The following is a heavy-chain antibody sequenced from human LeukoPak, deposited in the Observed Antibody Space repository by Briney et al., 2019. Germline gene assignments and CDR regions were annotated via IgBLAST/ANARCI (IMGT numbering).Heavy chain of an antibody. J-gene: IGHJ4*02. Sequence: GGXXRLSCAASGFTFSSYWMSWVRQAPGKGLEWVANIKQDGSEKYYVDSVKGRFTISRDNAKNSLYLQMNSLRAEDTAVYYCARVLVVVAATRSRPFDYWGQGTLVTVSS. V-gene: IGHV3-7*01. CDR3: ARVLVVVAATRSRPFDY. CDR1: GFTFSSYW. CDR2: IKQDGSEK. D-gene: IGHD2-15*01.